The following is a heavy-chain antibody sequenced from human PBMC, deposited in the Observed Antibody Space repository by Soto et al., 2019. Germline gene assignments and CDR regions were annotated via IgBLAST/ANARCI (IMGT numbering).Heavy chain of an antibody. CDR3: ALGGYGSGSLPEIMDGMDV. V-gene: IGHV1-69*12. J-gene: IGHJ6*02. D-gene: IGHD3-10*01. CDR1: GGTFSSYA. Sequence: QVQLVQSGAEVKKPGSSVKVSCKASGGTFSSYAISWVRQAPGQGLEWMGGIIPIFGTANYAQKFQGRVTITADESTSTAYMELSSLRSEDTALYYCALGGYGSGSLPEIMDGMDVWGQGTTVTVSS. CDR2: IIPIFGTA.